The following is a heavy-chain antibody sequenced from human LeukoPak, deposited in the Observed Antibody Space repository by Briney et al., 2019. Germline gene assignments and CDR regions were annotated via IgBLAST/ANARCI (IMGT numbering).Heavy chain of an antibody. J-gene: IGHJ4*02. Sequence: GGSLRLSCAASGFTFSSYGMHWVRQAPGKGLEWVAVISYDGSNKYYADSVKGRFTISRDNSKNTLYLQMNSLRAEDTAVYYCAKDSDLVYWGQGTLVTVSS. CDR2: ISYDGSNK. CDR1: GFTFSSYG. D-gene: IGHD3-3*01. V-gene: IGHV3-30*18. CDR3: AKDSDLVY.